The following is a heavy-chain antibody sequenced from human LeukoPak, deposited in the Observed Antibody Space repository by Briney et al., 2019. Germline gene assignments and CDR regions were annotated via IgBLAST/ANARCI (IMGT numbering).Heavy chain of an antibody. CDR2: ISGDSTYI. J-gene: IGHJ3*02. CDR1: GITSSTYF. Sequence: GGSLRLSCAASGITSSTYFMNWVRQAPGKGLEWVSSISGDSTYIYYSDSVKGRFTISRDNSKNTLYLQMNSLRAEDTAVYYCAKVSDCSSSGCYAFDIWGQGTMVTVSS. D-gene: IGHD6-19*01. V-gene: IGHV3-21*01. CDR3: AKVSDCSSSGCYAFDI.